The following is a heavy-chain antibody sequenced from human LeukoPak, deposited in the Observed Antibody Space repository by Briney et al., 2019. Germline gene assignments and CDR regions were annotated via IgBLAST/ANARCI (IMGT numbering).Heavy chain of an antibody. Sequence: SVKVSCKASGGTFSSYTISWVRQAPGQGLEWMGRIIPILGIANYAQKFQGRVTITADKSTSTAYMELSSLRAEDTAVYYCAKDRRGTDSYGYDYWGQGTLVTVSS. D-gene: IGHD5-18*01. V-gene: IGHV1-69*04. CDR3: AKDRRGTDSYGYDY. CDR2: IIPILGIA. CDR1: GGTFSSYT. J-gene: IGHJ4*02.